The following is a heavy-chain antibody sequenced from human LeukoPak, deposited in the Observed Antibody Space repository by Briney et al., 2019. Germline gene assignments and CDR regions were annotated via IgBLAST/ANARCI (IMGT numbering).Heavy chain of an antibody. Sequence: GGSLRFSCAASGFTFSSYSMNWVRQAQGKGLEWVSYISSSSSTIYYADSVKGRFTISRDDAKNSLYLQMNSLRAEDTAVYYCARDSSPDYGDYVYQDYWGQGTLVTVSS. D-gene: IGHD4-17*01. CDR1: GFTFSSYS. J-gene: IGHJ4*02. CDR3: ARDSSPDYGDYVYQDY. CDR2: ISSSSSTI. V-gene: IGHV3-48*01.